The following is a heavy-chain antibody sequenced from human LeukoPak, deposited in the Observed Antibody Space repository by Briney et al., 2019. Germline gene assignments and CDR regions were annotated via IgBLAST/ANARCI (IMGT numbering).Heavy chain of an antibody. CDR2: ISGSGGST. D-gene: IGHD2-2*02. J-gene: IGHJ4*02. CDR1: GFTFSSYA. Sequence: GGPLRLSCAASGFTFSSYAMSWVRQAPGKGLEWVSAISGSGGSTYYADSVKGRFTISRDNSKNTLYLQMNSLRAEDTAVYYCAKDLLSDSRYCSSTSCYTGGSYWGQGTLVTVSS. V-gene: IGHV3-23*01. CDR3: AKDLLSDSRYCSSTSCYTGGSY.